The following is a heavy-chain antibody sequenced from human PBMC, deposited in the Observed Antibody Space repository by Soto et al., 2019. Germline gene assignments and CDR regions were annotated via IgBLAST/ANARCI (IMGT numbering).Heavy chain of an antibody. CDR2: IYYSGST. Sequence: PSETLSLTCTVSGDSISSYYWSWIRQPPGKGLEWIGHIYYSGSTNYNPSLKSRVTISVDTSKNQFSLKLTSVTAADTAVYYCARRSGSGNYYNVHDYWGQGTLVTVS. CDR1: GDSISSYY. CDR3: ARRSGSGNYYNVHDY. V-gene: IGHV4-59*08. J-gene: IGHJ4*02. D-gene: IGHD3-10*01.